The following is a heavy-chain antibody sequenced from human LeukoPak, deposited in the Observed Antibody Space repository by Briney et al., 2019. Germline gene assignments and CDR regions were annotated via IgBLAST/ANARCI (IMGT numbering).Heavy chain of an antibody. Sequence: PGGSLRLSCAASGFTFSSYWMYWVRQAPGKGLAWVSRINSDGSSTNYADSVKGRFTISRDNAKNTLYVQMNSLRAEDTAVYYCAARGYCSGTSCLLEYWGQGTLVTVSS. CDR1: GFTFSSYW. CDR3: AARGYCSGTSCLLEY. D-gene: IGHD2-2*01. J-gene: IGHJ4*02. CDR2: INSDGSST. V-gene: IGHV3-74*01.